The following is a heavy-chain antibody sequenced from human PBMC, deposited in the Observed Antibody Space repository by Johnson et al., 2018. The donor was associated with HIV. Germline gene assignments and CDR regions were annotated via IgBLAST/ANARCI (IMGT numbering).Heavy chain of an antibody. V-gene: IGHV3-11*04. Sequence: QVQLVESGGGLVKPGGSLRLSRAASGFTFSDYYMTWIRQAPGKGLEWASYISRSGSTIYYADSVKGRSTISRDNSKNTLYLQMNSLRPEDTAVYYCARDDGLGIRVKGAFDSWGQGTWVAVSS. CDR3: ARDDGLGIRVKGAFDS. CDR1: GFTFSDYY. J-gene: IGHJ3*02. D-gene: IGHD7-27*01. CDR2: ISRSGSTI.